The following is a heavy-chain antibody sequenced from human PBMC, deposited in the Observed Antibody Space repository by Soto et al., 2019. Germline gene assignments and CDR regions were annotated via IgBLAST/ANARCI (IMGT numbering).Heavy chain of an antibody. CDR3: ARHYPIGNNWNYFDY. CDR1: GGSINSYY. J-gene: IGHJ4*02. CDR2: ISYTGST. D-gene: IGHD1-1*01. Sequence: QVQLQESGPGLVKPSETLSLTCSVSGGSINSYYWGWIRQPPGKGLEWIGYISYTGSTDYSPSLKRRGTVPVDTSKNQFSLKVRSVTAADTAIYFCARHYPIGNNWNYFDYWGRGTLVTVSS. V-gene: IGHV4-59*08.